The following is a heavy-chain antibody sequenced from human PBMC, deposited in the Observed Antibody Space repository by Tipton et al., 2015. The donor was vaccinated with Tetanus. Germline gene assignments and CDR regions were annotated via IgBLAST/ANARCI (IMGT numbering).Heavy chain of an antibody. CDR1: GFAFKSYT. J-gene: IGHJ4*02. D-gene: IGHD4-17*01. Sequence: SLRLSCAASGFAFKSYTMNWVRQAPGNGLKWIAAVSGSRLTPYYADSVKGRFTISRDNGKNLLYLQMSRLRREDTAVYYCASSTVTRWGPGTLVTVSS. CDR3: ASSTVTR. CDR2: VSGSRLTP. V-gene: IGHV3-48*01.